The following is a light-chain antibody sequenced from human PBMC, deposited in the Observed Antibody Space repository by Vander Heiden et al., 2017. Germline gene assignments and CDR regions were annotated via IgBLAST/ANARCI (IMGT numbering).Light chain of an antibody. CDR2: GAS. Sequence: ERVMTQSPATLSVSPGERATLSCRASQSVSSNLAWYQQKPGQAPRLLIYGASTRATTIPPRFSGSGSGTEFTLTISSLQYEDFAVYYCQQYNNWPYTFGQGTKLENK. J-gene: IGKJ2*01. CDR3: QQYNNWPYT. CDR1: QSVSSN. V-gene: IGKV3-15*01.